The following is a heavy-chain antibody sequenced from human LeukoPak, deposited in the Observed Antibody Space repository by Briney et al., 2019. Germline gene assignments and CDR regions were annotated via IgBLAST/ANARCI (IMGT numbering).Heavy chain of an antibody. V-gene: IGHV3-74*01. CDR1: GFTFNNYW. Sequence: PGGSLRLSCAAAGFTFNNYWMHWVRQAPGKGLVWVSRINSDGSTTTYADSVKGRFTISRDSAENTLYLQMNSLRAEDTAVYYCATTSRSGAYWRECDYWGQGTLVTVSS. CDR3: ATTSRSGAYWRECDY. D-gene: IGHD2-15*01. CDR2: INSDGSTT. J-gene: IGHJ4*02.